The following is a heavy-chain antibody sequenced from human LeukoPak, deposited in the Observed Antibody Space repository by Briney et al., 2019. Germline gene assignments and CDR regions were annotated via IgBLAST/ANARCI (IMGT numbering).Heavy chain of an antibody. CDR2: IKQDGSEK. Sequence: GGSLRLSCAASGFTFSSYWMSWVRQAPGKGLEWVANIKQDGSEKSYVDSVKGRFTISRDNAKNSLYLQMNSLRAEDTAVYYCARGRYQLLGPNDSWGQGSLVTVSS. V-gene: IGHV3-7*01. D-gene: IGHD2-2*01. J-gene: IGHJ4*02. CDR1: GFTFSSYW. CDR3: ARGRYQLLGPNDS.